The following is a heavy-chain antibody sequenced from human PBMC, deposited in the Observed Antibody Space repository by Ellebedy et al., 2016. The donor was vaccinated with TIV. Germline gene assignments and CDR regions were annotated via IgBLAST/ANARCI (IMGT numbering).Heavy chain of an antibody. D-gene: IGHD3-22*01. CDR2: IYYSGST. CDR1: GGSISSGDYY. Sequence: MPSETLSLTCTVSGGSISSGDYYWSWIRQPPGKGLEWIGYIYYSGSTYYNPSLKSRVTISVDTSKSQFSLKLSSVTAADTAVYYCARAIRGLLDYYDSPGSGYFDLWGRGTLVTVSS. V-gene: IGHV4-30-4*01. CDR3: ARAIRGLLDYYDSPGSGYFDL. J-gene: IGHJ2*01.